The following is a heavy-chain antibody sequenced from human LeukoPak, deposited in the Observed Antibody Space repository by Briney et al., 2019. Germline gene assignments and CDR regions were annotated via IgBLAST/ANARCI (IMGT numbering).Heavy chain of an antibody. CDR2: IYYSGST. CDR3: AREGGYSGYLAKGELDY. CDR1: GGSISSGDYY. J-gene: IGHJ4*02. D-gene: IGHD5-12*01. Sequence: SETLSLTCTVSGGSISSGDYYWSWIRQPPGKGLEWIGYIYYSGSTYYNPSLKSRVTISVDTSKNQFSLKLSSVTAADTAVYYCAREGGYSGYLAKGELDYWGQGTLVTVSS. V-gene: IGHV4-30-4*01.